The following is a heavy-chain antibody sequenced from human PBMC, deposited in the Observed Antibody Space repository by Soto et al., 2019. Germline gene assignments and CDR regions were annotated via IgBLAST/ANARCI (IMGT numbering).Heavy chain of an antibody. J-gene: IGHJ4*02. CDR2: ISYCGNTE. CDR1: GFTFSTSA. CDR3: VREEFEAGRGHFGC. D-gene: IGHD6-13*01. V-gene: IGHV3-30-3*01. Sequence: QVQVVESGGGVVQPGGSLRLSCAASGFTFSTSAMHCVRQAPGKGLGWMSAISYCGNTEYDAESVKGRFTVSRDISESTLYLQMNGLRPEDTAVYYCVREEFEAGRGHFGCWGQGTLVSVSS.